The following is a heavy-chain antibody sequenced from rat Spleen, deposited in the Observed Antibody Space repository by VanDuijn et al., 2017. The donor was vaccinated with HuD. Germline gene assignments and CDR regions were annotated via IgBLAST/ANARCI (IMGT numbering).Heavy chain of an antibody. J-gene: IGHJ2*01. D-gene: IGHD1-4*01. CDR3: ARRPGDFDC. V-gene: IGHV5-7*01. CDR1: GFTFSDYN. CDR2: ISYDGSST. Sequence: EVQLVESGGGLVQPGRSLKLSCAASGFTFSDYNMAWVRQAPKKGLEWVATISYDGSSTDYRASVKGRFTISRDNAKSTLYRQMDSLRSEDTATYYCARRPGDFDCWGQGVMVTVSS.